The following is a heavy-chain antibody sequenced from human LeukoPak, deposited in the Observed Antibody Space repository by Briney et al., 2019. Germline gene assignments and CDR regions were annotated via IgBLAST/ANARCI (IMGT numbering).Heavy chain of an antibody. CDR1: GGSISSFY. D-gene: IGHD3-10*01. J-gene: IGHJ4*02. CDR3: ARDRRFGEAVFDY. V-gene: IGHV4-4*07. CDR2: IYTSRSN. Sequence: SETLSLTWPVSGGSISSFYWSWIRQPAGKGMEWIGRIYTSRSNNYNPSLKVRVTMSVDTSKNQFSLKLSSVTAADAAVYYCARDRRFGEAVFDYWGQGTLVTVSS.